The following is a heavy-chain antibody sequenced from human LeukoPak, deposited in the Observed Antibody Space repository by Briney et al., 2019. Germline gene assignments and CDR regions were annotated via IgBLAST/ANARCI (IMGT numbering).Heavy chain of an antibody. J-gene: IGHJ2*01. CDR3: ARRGVTSYWHFDL. Sequence: PSETLSLTCTVSGGSISSYYWSWIRQPPGKGLEWIGYIYYSGSTNYNPSLKSRVTISVDTSKNQFSLKLSSVTAADTAVYYCARRGVTSYWHFDLWGRGTLVTVSS. V-gene: IGHV4-59*01. CDR1: GGSISSYY. CDR2: IYYSGST. D-gene: IGHD4-11*01.